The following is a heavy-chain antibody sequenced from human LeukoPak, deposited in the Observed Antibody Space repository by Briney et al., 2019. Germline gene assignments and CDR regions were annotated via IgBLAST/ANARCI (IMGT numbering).Heavy chain of an antibody. J-gene: IGHJ5*02. CDR2: ISGSGGST. CDR3: ARSLYASGGSWFDP. CDR1: GFTFSSYA. Sequence: PGGSLRLSCAASGFTFSSYAMSWVRQAPGKGLEWVSAISGSGGSTYYADSVKGRFTISRDNAKNSLYLQMNSLRAEDTAVYYCARSLYASGGSWFDPWGQGTLVTVSS. V-gene: IGHV3-23*01. D-gene: IGHD2-8*01.